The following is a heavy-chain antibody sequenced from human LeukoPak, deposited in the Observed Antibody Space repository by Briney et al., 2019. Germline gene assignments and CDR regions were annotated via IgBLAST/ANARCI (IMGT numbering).Heavy chain of an antibody. Sequence: ASVKVSCKASGYTFTSYYMHWVRQAPGQGLEWMGIINPRDGSTSYAQKFQGRVTMTRDTSTSTVYMELRSLRSEDTAVYYCAKDLQWELPRSNDAFDIWGQGTMVTVSS. J-gene: IGHJ3*02. D-gene: IGHD1-26*01. CDR2: INPRDGST. CDR1: GYTFTSYY. V-gene: IGHV1-46*01. CDR3: AKDLQWELPRSNDAFDI.